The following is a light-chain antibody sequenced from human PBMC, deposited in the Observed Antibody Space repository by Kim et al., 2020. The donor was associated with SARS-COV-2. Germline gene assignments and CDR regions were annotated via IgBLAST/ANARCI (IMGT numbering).Light chain of an antibody. Sequence: DIQMTQSPSSLSASVGDRVTITCRASQGISNYLAWYQQKPGKVPKLLIYAASTLQLGVPSRLSGSVSGTDFTLTISNLQPEDVATYYCQTYDSAPIPFGQGTRLEIK. CDR1: QGISNY. V-gene: IGKV1-27*01. CDR2: AAS. J-gene: IGKJ5*01. CDR3: QTYDSAPIP.